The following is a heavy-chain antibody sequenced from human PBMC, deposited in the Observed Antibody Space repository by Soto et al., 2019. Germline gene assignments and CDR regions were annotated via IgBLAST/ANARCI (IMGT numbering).Heavy chain of an antibody. CDR3: ASDNGMAGSFYS. CDR2: ITAGSNTI. J-gene: IGHJ5*01. CDR1: GSTFSAYS. V-gene: IGHV3-48*02. D-gene: IGHD2-8*01. Sequence: GGSLRLSCAASGSTFSAYSMNWSRQAPGKGLEWVSYITAGSNTIFYADSVKGRFTISRDNAKYSLYLQMNSLSDDDASVFYFASDNGMAGSFYSWGPRTLCTGPS.